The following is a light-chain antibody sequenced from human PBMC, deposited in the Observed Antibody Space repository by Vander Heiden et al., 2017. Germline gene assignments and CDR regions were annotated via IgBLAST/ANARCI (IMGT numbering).Light chain of an antibody. CDR2: EVS. CDR3: CSYASSSTFVA. J-gene: IGLJ2*01. Sequence: QSALTQPASVSVSPGQSITILCTGTSSDVGSYNLVSWYQQQPGKAPKLMIYEVSKGPSRVSNRFSSSKSGNTASLTISGLQAEDEADYYCCSYASSSTFVAFGGGTKLTVL. CDR1: SSDVGSYNL. V-gene: IGLV2-23*02.